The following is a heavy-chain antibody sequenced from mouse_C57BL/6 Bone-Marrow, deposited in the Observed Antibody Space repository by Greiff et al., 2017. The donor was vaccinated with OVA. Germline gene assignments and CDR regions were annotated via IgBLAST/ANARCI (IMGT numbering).Heavy chain of an antibody. Sequence: DVKLQESGPGLVKPSQSLSLTCSVTGYSITSGYYWNWLRQFPGNQLEWMGYISYDGSNNSNPSLKNRISITRDTSKNQLFLKLNSVTTEDTATYYGAKGLYYNNYEGGAMDYWGQGTSVTVSS. CDR1: GYSITSGYY. CDR2: ISYDGSN. V-gene: IGHV3-6*01. D-gene: IGHD2-5*01. CDR3: AKGLYYNNYEGGAMDY. J-gene: IGHJ4*01.